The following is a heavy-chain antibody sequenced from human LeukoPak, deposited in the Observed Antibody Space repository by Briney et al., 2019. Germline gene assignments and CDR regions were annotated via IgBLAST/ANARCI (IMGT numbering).Heavy chain of an antibody. J-gene: IGHJ4*02. CDR2: IYYSGNT. CDR3: AREGPTATSIDY. V-gene: IGHV4-61*05. Sequence: PSETLSLTCTVSGGSISSSSYYWGWIRQPPGKGLEWLGYIYYSGNTNYNPSLKSRVTISVDMSRNQFSLKLSSVTAADTAVYFCAREGPTATSIDYWGQGTLVTVSS. D-gene: IGHD2-21*02. CDR1: GGSISSSSYY.